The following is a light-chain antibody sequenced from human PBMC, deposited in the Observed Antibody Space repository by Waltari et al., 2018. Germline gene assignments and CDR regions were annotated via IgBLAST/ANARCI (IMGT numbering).Light chain of an antibody. J-gene: IGLJ3*02. V-gene: IGLV1-40*01. CDR2: GNS. CDR3: QSYDSSLSAWV. CDR1: SPNIGAGYA. Sequence: QSVLTQPPSVSGAPGQRVTISCTGSSPNIGAGYAVHWYQQLPGTAPKLPIYGNSNRPSGVPDRFSGSKSGTSASLAITGLQAEDEADYYCQSYDSSLSAWVFGGGTKLTVL.